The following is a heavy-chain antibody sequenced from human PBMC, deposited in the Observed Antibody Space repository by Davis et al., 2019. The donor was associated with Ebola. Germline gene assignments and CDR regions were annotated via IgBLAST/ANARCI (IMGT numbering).Heavy chain of an antibody. D-gene: IGHD3-16*01. CDR3: ARDYAQIRSDY. CDR2: ISYDGSNK. V-gene: IGHV3-30*03. CDR1: GFTFSSYG. J-gene: IGHJ4*02. Sequence: GESLKISCAASGFTFSSYGMHWVRQAPGKGLEWVAVISYDGSNKYYADSVKGRFTISRDNARNSLYLQMNGLRAEDTAVYYCARDYAQIRSDYWGQGTLVTVSS.